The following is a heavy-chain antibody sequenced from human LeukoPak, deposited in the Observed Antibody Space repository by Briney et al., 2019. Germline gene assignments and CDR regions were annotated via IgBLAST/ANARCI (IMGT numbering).Heavy chain of an antibody. J-gene: IGHJ4*02. D-gene: IGHD2-15*01. CDR2: INPNTGVT. CDR1: GYTFTGYY. V-gene: IGHV1-2*02. Sequence: GASVKVSCKASGYTFTGYYMFWVRQAPGQGLEWMGWINPNTGVTKYGQNFRGRVTLTRDTSIRTTFMELSSLRSDDTAVYYCARDERYCNGDNHYPDLGYWGQGTLVTVSS. CDR3: ARDERYCNGDNHYPDLGY.